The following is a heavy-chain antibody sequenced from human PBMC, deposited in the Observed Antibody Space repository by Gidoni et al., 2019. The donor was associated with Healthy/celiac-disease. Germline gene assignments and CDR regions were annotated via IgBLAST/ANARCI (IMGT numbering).Heavy chain of an antibody. J-gene: IGHJ6*02. V-gene: IGHV3-23*01. CDR2: ISGSGGST. CDR3: AKTIFGVVIIGGFYGMDV. CDR1: GFTFSSYA. Sequence: EVQLLESGGGLVQPGGSLRLSCAASGFTFSSYAMSWVRQAPGKGLEWVSAISGSGGSTYYADSVKGRFTISRDNSKNTLYLQMNSLRAEDTAVYYCAKTIFGVVIIGGFYGMDVWAKGPRSPSP. D-gene: IGHD3-3*01.